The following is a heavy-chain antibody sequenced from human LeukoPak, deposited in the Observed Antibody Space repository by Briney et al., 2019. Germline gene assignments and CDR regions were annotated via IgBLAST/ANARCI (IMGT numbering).Heavy chain of an antibody. D-gene: IGHD3-22*01. CDR2: IYYNGNT. CDR1: GASISSSY. Sequence: SRTLSLTRTVSGASISSSYWSWVRQPPGKRLEWIGFIYYNGNTNSNPSLKSRVTISVDTSKNQFSLKLTSVTAADTAVYYCVRGNYDNRGYSNAFDIWGQGAMVTVSS. J-gene: IGHJ3*02. V-gene: IGHV4-59*01. CDR3: VRGNYDNRGYSNAFDI.